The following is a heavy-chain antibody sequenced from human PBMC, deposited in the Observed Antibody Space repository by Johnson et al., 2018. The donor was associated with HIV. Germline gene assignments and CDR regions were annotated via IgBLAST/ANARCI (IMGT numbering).Heavy chain of an antibody. J-gene: IGHJ3*02. CDR2: IKSKTDGGTT. V-gene: IGHV3-15*01. D-gene: IGHD3/OR15-3a*01. CDR1: GFTFSNAW. CDR3: TTAELGWTGLGAFDI. Sequence: VQLVESGGGLVKPGGSLRLSCAASGFTFSNAWMSWVRQAPGKGLEWVGRIKSKTDGGTTAYAAPVKGRFTISRDDSKNTLYLQRNSLKTEDTAVYYCTTAELGWTGLGAFDIWGQGTMVTVSS.